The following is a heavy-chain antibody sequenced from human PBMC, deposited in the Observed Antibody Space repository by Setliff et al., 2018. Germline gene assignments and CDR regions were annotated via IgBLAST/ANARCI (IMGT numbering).Heavy chain of an antibody. CDR3: ARAGLGYSSGWYGHDAFDI. J-gene: IGHJ3*02. Sequence: SETLSLTCTVSGGSISSSSYYWGWIRQPPGKGLEWIGYIYYSGSTNYNPSLKSRVTISVDTSKNQFSLKLSSVTAAGTAVYYCARAGLGYSSGWYGHDAFDIWGQGTMVTVSS. V-gene: IGHV4-61*05. CDR1: GGSISSSSYY. CDR2: IYYSGST. D-gene: IGHD6-19*01.